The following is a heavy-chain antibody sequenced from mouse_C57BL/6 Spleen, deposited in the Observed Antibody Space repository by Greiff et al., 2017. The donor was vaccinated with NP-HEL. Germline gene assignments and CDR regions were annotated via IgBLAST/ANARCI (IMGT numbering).Heavy chain of an antibody. V-gene: IGHV1-50*01. Sequence: VQLQQSGAELVKPGASVKLSCKASGYTFTSYWMQWVKQRPGQGLEWIGEIDPSDSYTNYNQKFKGKATLTVDTSSSTAYMQLSSLTSEDSAVYYCARYTTVVAYWYFDVWGTGTTVTVSS. D-gene: IGHD1-1*01. J-gene: IGHJ1*03. CDR2: IDPSDSYT. CDR3: ARYTTVVAYWYFDV. CDR1: GYTFTSYW.